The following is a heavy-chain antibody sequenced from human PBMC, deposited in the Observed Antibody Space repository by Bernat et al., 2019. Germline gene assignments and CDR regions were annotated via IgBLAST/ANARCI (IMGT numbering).Heavy chain of an antibody. Sequence: QVQLVQSGAEVKKPGSSVKVSCKASGGTFSSYAISWVRQAPGQGLEWMGGIIPIFGTANYAQKFQGKVTITADESTSTAYMELSSLRSEDTAVYYCTIGDCSGGSCYPQPYYFYYWGQGTLVTVSS. CDR3: TIGDCSGGSCYPQPYYFYY. CDR1: GGTFSSYA. CDR2: IIPIFGTA. J-gene: IGHJ4*02. V-gene: IGHV1-69*01. D-gene: IGHD2-15*01.